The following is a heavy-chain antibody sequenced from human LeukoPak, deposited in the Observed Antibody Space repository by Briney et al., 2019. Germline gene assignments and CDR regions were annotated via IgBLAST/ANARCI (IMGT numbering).Heavy chain of an antibody. D-gene: IGHD1-1*01. J-gene: IGHJ4*02. CDR1: GFTFTSHV. CDR3: VREGLERRTNFDY. Sequence: GRSLRLSCAASGFTFTSHVMHWVRQAPGKGLHYVSGISMNVQTTYYAGSVKGRFTISRDSSKNTVYLQMNSLTAEDTAVYYCVREGLERRTNFDYWGQGTLVSVSS. CDR2: ISMNVQTT. V-gene: IGHV3-64D*06.